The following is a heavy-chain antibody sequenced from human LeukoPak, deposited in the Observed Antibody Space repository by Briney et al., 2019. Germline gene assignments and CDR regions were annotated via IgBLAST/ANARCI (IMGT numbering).Heavy chain of an antibody. V-gene: IGHV1-2*02. J-gene: IGHJ5*02. CDR1: GYTFTGYY. CDR2: INPNSGGT. Sequence: ASVKVSCKASGYTFTGYYMHWVRQAPGQGLEWMGWINPNSGGTNYARKFHGRGAMTMYTSISTAYMELSRLRSDDTAVDYCAREPTSGYDFSWFDPWGQGTLVTVSS. D-gene: IGHD5-12*01. CDR3: AREPTSGYDFSWFDP.